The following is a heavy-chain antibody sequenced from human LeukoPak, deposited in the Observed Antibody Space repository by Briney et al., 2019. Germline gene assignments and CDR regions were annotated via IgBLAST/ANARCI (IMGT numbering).Heavy chain of an antibody. Sequence: GGSLRLSCAASGFTFSSYTMSWVRQAPGKGLEWFSGISGSGGSTYYADSVKGRFTIPRDKSKNTLYLQMDSLRAEDTAVYYCAKEGRDGYNSFDYWGQGTLVTVSS. CDR1: GFTFSSYT. CDR3: AKEGRDGYNSFDY. J-gene: IGHJ4*02. D-gene: IGHD5-24*01. V-gene: IGHV3-23*01. CDR2: ISGSGGST.